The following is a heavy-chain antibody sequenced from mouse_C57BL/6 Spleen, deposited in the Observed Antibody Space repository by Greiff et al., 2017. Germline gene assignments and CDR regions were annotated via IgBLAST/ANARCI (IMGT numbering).Heavy chain of an antibody. V-gene: IGHV1-82*01. J-gene: IGHJ1*03. CDR1: GYAFSSSW. CDR3: ARGLWSLGGYFDV. CDR2: IYPGDGDT. D-gene: IGHD1-1*02. Sequence: QVQLQQSGPELVKPGASVKISCKASGYAFSSSWMNWVKQRPGKGLEWIGRIYPGDGDTNYNGKFKGKATLTADKSSSTAYMQLSSLTSEDSAVYFCARGLWSLGGYFDVWGTGTTVTVSS.